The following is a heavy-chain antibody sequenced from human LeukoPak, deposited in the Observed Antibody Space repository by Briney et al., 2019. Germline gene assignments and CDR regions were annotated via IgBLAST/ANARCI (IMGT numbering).Heavy chain of an antibody. V-gene: IGHV3-7*01. CDR3: AVDYYDSSGYYKPQVDY. Sequence: GGSLRLSCAVSGFTFSGFWMSWSRQAPGKGLEWVASINSDGSEGYYADVVKGRFTISRDNAKNSLYLQMNSLRAEDTAVYYCAVDYYDSSGYYKPQVDYWGQGTLVTVSS. CDR1: GFTFSGFW. CDR2: INSDGSEG. J-gene: IGHJ4*02. D-gene: IGHD3-22*01.